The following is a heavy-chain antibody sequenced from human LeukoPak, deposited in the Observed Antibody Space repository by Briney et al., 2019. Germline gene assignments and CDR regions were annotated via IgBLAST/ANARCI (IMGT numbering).Heavy chain of an antibody. J-gene: IGHJ4*02. D-gene: IGHD6-13*01. Sequence: AASVKVSCKASGYTFTGYYMHWVRQAPGQGLEWMGWINPNSGGTNYAQKFQGRVTMTRDTSISTAYMELSRLRSDDTAVYYCARDPRIAAAGIDYWGQGTLVTVSS. CDR2: INPNSGGT. CDR1: GYTFTGYY. V-gene: IGHV1-2*02. CDR3: ARDPRIAAAGIDY.